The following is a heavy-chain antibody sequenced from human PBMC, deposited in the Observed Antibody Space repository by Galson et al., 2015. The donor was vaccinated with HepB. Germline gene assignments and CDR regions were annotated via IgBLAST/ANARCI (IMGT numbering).Heavy chain of an antibody. J-gene: IGHJ5*02. CDR3: ARGGGVYCSSTSCYWIELDP. V-gene: IGHV1-2*02. CDR1: GSTFTGYY. CDR2: INPNSGGT. D-gene: IGHD2-2*01. Sequence: SVKVSCKASGSTFTGYYMHWVRQAPGQGLEWMGWINPNSGGTNYAQKFQGRVTMTRDTSISTAYMELSRLRSDDTAVYYCARGGGVYCSSTSCYWIELDPWGQGTLVTVSS.